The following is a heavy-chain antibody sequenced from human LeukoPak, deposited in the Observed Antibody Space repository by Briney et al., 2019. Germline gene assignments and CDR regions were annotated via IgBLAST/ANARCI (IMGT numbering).Heavy chain of an antibody. V-gene: IGHV3-7*01. CDR2: IKEDGSEK. Sequence: GGSLRLSCAASGFTFSNNWMTWVRQAPGKGLEWVANIKEDGSEKNYVDSVKGRFTISRDNAKNSLYLQMNSLRAEDTAVYYCARDSGWYPVGYWGQGTLVTVSS. D-gene: IGHD6-19*01. CDR1: GFTFSNNW. J-gene: IGHJ4*02. CDR3: ARDSGWYPVGY.